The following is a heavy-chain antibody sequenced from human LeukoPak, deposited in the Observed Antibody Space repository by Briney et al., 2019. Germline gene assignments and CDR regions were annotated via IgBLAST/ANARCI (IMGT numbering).Heavy chain of an antibody. Sequence: PGWSLRLSCAASGFTFSSYSMNWVRQAPGKGLEWVSFISSTSNYINYADSVKGRFTISRDNAKNSLYLQMNSLGAEDTALYYCARDHPGYSGYVQDYWGQGALITVSS. CDR2: ISSTSNYI. CDR1: GFTFSSYS. D-gene: IGHD5-12*01. CDR3: ARDHPGYSGYVQDY. J-gene: IGHJ4*02. V-gene: IGHV3-21*01.